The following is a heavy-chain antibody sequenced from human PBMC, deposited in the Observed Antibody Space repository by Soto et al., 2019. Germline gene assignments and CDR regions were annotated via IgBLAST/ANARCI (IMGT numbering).Heavy chain of an antibody. CDR2: IYYSGST. D-gene: IGHD4-17*01. CDR3: ARHQDYGDYGDAFDI. V-gene: IGHV4-59*08. J-gene: IGHJ3*02. CDR1: GGSISSYY. Sequence: SETLSLTCTVSGGSISSYYWSWIRQPPGKGLEWIGYIYYSGSTNYNPSLKSRVTISVDTSKNQFSLKLSSVTAADTAVYDCARHQDYGDYGDAFDIWGQGTMVTVSS.